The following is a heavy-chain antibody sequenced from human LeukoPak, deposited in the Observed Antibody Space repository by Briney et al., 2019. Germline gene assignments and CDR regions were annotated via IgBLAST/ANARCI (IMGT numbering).Heavy chain of an antibody. CDR3: ARVMAAVTTADY. Sequence: ASVKVSCKASGYTFSGYYIHWVRQAPGQGLEWMGYINPNGGGTNYAQKFQGRVTMTRDTPISTAYMELASLTSDDTAVYCCARVMAAVTTADYWGQGTLVTVSS. CDR1: GYTFSGYY. CDR2: INPNGGGT. D-gene: IGHD4-17*01. J-gene: IGHJ4*02. V-gene: IGHV1-2*02.